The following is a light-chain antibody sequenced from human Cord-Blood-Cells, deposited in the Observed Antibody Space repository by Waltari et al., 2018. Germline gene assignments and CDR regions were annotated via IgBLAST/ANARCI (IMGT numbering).Light chain of an antibody. V-gene: IGKV1-17*01. CDR1: HGIRND. CDR3: RQHNSYPLT. CDR2: AAS. Sequence: DTQMTYPPSSLSACVGDRVTITSLARHGIRNDLSWYQQKPGKAPKRLIYAASSLQSGVPSRCSGSGSGTEFTLTFSSLQPQDFASYYCRQHNSYPLTLGSGTKVEIK. J-gene: IGKJ4*02.